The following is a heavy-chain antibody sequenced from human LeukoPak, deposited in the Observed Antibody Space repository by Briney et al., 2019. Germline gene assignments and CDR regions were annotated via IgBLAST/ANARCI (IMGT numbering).Heavy chain of an antibody. CDR1: GYSFTSYW. V-gene: IGHV5-51*03. CDR2: IYPGDSDT. CDR3: ASTITIFGVVLKDAFDI. J-gene: IGHJ3*02. Sequence: GESLKISCKGSGYSFTSYWIGWVRQMPGKGLEWMGIIYPGDSDTRYSPSFQGQVTISADKSISTAYPQWGSLKASDTAMYYCASTITIFGVVLKDAFDIWGQGTMVTVSS. D-gene: IGHD3-3*01.